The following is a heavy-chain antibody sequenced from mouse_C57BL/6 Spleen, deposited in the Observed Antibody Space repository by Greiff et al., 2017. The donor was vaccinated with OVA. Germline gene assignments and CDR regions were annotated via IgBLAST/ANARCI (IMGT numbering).Heavy chain of an antibody. V-gene: IGHV1-69*01. D-gene: IGHD3-1*01. CDR3: ARSGGDY. Sequence: QVQLQQPGAELVMPGASVKLSCKASGYTFTSYWMHWVKQRPGQGLEWIGEIDPSDSYTNYNQKFKGKSTLTVDKASSTAYMQLSILTSEDSAVYYCARSGGDYWGQGTPVTVSA. J-gene: IGHJ4*01. CDR1: GYTFTSYW. CDR2: IDPSDSYT.